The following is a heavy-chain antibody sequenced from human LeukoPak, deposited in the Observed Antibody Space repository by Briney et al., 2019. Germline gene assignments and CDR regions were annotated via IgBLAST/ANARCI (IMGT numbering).Heavy chain of an antibody. CDR2: IYPDDSDT. D-gene: IGHD3-10*01. J-gene: IGHJ5*02. CDR3: VRQRGASGTINHFDP. Sequence: GESLKISCKTSGYSFTTYWIGWVRQMPGTGLEWVGAIYPDDSDTRYCPSFHGQVVISADRSIRTAYLQWNTLKTSDTAMYYCVRQRGASGTINHFDPWGQGTLVTVSS. CDR1: GYSFTTYW. V-gene: IGHV5-51*01.